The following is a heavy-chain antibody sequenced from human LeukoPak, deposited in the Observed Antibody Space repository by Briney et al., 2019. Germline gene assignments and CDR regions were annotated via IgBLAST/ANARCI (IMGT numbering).Heavy chain of an antibody. CDR2: IWYDGSNK. CDR3: AREMGYCGGDCYSGYYYYYGMDV. J-gene: IGHJ6*02. D-gene: IGHD2-21*02. Sequence: PGGSLRLSCAASGFTLSSYGMHWVRQAPGKGLEWVAVIWYDGSNKYYADSVKGRFTISRDNSKNTLYLQMNSLRAEDTAVYYCAREMGYCGGDCYSGYYYYYGMDVWGQGTTVTVSS. V-gene: IGHV3-33*01. CDR1: GFTLSSYG.